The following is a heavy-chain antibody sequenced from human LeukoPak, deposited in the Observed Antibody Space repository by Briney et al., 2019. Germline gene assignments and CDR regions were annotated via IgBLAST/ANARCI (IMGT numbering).Heavy chain of an antibody. J-gene: IGHJ5*02. CDR1: GFSVSDYW. V-gene: IGHV3-7*01. CDR2: IKQEGSEK. CDR3: VRDGGTDWYDP. Sequence: GGSLRLSCAASGFSVSDYWMTWVRQAPGKGLEWVANIKQEGSEKTYVDSVKGRFTISRDSAKNSLYLQMNSLRVEDTAMYYCVRDGGTDWYDPWGQGTLVTVFS. D-gene: IGHD3-16*01.